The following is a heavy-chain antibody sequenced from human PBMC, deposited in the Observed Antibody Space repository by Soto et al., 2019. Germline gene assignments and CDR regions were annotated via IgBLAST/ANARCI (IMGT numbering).Heavy chain of an antibody. Sequence: QVQLVESGGGVVQSGRSLRLSCAASGFTFSSYAMHWVRQAPGKGLEWVAVISYDGSNKYYADSVKGRFTISRDNSENTLYLQMNSLRAEDTAVYYCARGIAVAGTIDYWGQGTLVTVSS. CDR3: ARGIAVAGTIDY. D-gene: IGHD6-19*01. CDR1: GFTFSSYA. J-gene: IGHJ4*02. V-gene: IGHV3-30-3*01. CDR2: ISYDGSNK.